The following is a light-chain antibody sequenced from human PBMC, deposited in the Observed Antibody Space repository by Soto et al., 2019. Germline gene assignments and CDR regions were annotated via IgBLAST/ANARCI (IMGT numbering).Light chain of an antibody. Sequence: EIVMTQSPATLSVSPGERATLSCRASQSVSNNLAWYQQKPGQAPRLLIYTASTRATGIPARFSGSGSGTEFTLTISSLQSEDFAAYYCQQYNNWPRTFGQGTKV. CDR1: QSVSNN. V-gene: IGKV3-15*01. J-gene: IGKJ1*01. CDR2: TAS. CDR3: QQYNNWPRT.